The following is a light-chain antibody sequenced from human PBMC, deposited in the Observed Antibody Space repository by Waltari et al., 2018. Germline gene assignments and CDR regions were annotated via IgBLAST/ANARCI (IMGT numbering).Light chain of an antibody. CDR2: GAS. CDR1: QTISGSW. Sequence: EIVLTQSPGSLSLSPGERATIPCRASQTISGSWLTWYQQKPGQDPRLLIYGASSRATAIPDGVSGSGSKTDFTLTISGVEPEDFAVYYWQQYDGSAVTFVGGTKVEIK. V-gene: IGKV3-20*01. CDR3: QQYDGSAVT. J-gene: IGKJ4*01.